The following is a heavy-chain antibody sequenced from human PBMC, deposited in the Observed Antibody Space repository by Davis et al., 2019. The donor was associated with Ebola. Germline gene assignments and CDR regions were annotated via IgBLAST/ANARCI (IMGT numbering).Heavy chain of an antibody. Sequence: PGGSLRLSCAASGFTFSSYGMHWVRQAPGKGLEWVAVIWYDGSNKYYADSVKGRFTISRDNSKNTLYLQMNSLRAEDTAVYYCARDRYYYDSSGYYPSYFDYWGQGTLVTVSS. CDR1: GFTFSSYG. J-gene: IGHJ4*02. CDR3: ARDRYYYDSSGYYPSYFDY. V-gene: IGHV3-33*01. D-gene: IGHD3-22*01. CDR2: IWYDGSNK.